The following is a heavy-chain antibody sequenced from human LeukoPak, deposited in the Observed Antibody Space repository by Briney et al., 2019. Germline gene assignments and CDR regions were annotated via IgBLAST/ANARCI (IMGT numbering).Heavy chain of an antibody. CDR3: AGDSSGYYYHAFDI. CDR2: INHSGST. CDR1: GGSFSGYY. J-gene: IGHJ3*02. V-gene: IGHV4-34*01. Sequence: PSETLSLTCAVYGGSFSGYYWSWIRQPPGKGLGWIGEINHSGSTNYNPSLKSRVTISVDTSKNQFSLKLSSVTAADTAVYYCAGDSSGYYYHAFDIWGQGTMVTVSS. D-gene: IGHD3-22*01.